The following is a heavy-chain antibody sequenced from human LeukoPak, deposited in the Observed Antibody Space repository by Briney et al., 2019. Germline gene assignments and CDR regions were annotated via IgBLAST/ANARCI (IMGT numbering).Heavy chain of an antibody. CDR1: GFTFSSYS. J-gene: IGHJ6*03. D-gene: IGHD6-6*01. CDR2: ISSSSSYI. CDR3: ARKYSSSSDSPYYYYMDV. Sequence: PGGSLRLSCAASGFTFSSYSMNWVRQAPGKGLEWVSSISSSSSYIYYADSVKGRFTISRDNAKNSLYLQMDSLRAEDTAVYYCARKYSSSSDSPYYYYMDVWGKGTTATVSS. V-gene: IGHV3-21*01.